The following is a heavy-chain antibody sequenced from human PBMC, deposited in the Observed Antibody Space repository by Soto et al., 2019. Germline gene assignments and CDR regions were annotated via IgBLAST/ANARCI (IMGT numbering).Heavy chain of an antibody. J-gene: IGHJ3*02. CDR1: GFTFRSYG. D-gene: IGHD1-26*01. Sequence: QVQLVESGGGVVQPGRSLRLSCAASGFTFRSYGMHWARQAPPKGLEWVAVISYDGSNKYYADSVKGRFTISRDNSKNTLYLQMNSLRAEDTAVYYCAKGGVGSTSNAFDIWGQGTMVTVSS. CDR3: AKGGVGSTSNAFDI. V-gene: IGHV3-30*18. CDR2: ISYDGSNK.